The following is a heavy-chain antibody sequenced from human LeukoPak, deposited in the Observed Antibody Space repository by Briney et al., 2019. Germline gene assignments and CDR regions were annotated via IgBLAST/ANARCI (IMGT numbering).Heavy chain of an antibody. Sequence: GGSLRLSCAASGFTFSSYAMSRVRQAPGKGLEWGSAISGSGGSTYYADSVKGRFTISRDNSKNTLYLQMNSLRAEDTAVYYCAKDARYSYGQGYFDYWGQGTLVTVSS. CDR3: AKDARYSYGQGYFDY. CDR1: GFTFSSYA. D-gene: IGHD5-18*01. J-gene: IGHJ4*02. CDR2: ISGSGGST. V-gene: IGHV3-23*01.